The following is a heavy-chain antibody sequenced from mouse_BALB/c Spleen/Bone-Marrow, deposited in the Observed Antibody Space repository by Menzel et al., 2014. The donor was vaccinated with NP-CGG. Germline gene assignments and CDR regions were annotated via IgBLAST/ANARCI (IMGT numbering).Heavy chain of an antibody. D-gene: IGHD2-10*01. CDR2: IWAGGST. J-gene: IGHJ2*01. V-gene: IGHV2-9*02. Sequence: VKLVESGPGLVSPSQSLSITCTVSGFSLTSYGVHWVRQPPGKGLEWLGIIWAGGSTNYNSALMSRLSISKDNSKSQVFLKMNSLQTDDTAMYFCAIAYFGNYNYYFDYWGQSTTLTVSS. CDR3: AIAYFGNYNYYFDY. CDR1: GFSLTSYG.